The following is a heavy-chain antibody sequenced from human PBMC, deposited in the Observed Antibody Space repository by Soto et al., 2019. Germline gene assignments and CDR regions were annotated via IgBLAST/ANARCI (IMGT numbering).Heavy chain of an antibody. CDR1: GFTFSSYA. V-gene: IGHV3-23*01. CDR3: AKDSPQSYDSSGYYLTYYYYGMDV. J-gene: IGHJ6*02. CDR2: ISGSGGST. D-gene: IGHD3-22*01. Sequence: AGGSLRLSCAASGFTFSSYAMSWVRQAPGKGLEWVSAISGSGGSTYYADSVKGRFTISRDNSKNTLYLQMNSLRAEDTAVYYCAKDSPQSYDSSGYYLTYYYYGMDVWGQGTTVTVSS.